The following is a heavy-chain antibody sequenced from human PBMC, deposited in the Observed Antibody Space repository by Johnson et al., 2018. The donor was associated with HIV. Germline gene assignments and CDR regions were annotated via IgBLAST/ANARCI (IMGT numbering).Heavy chain of an antibody. J-gene: IGHJ3*02. CDR1: GFTFSSYA. V-gene: IGHV3-30*04. CDR2: ISYDGSNK. CDR3: ARGRPDDYGGNADGAFDI. Sequence: QLVESGGGVVQPGRSLRPSCAASGFTFSSYAMHWVRQAPGKGLEWVAVISYDGSNKYYADSVKGRFTISRDNSKNTLYLQMNSLRAEDTAVYYCARGRPDDYGGNADGAFDIWGQVTMVTVSS. D-gene: IGHD4-23*01.